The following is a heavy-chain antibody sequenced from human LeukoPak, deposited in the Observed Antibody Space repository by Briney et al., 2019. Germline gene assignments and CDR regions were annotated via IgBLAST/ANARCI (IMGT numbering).Heavy chain of an antibody. CDR1: GFTFGTHA. CDR3: ARDSRNVSYYYGMDV. D-gene: IGHD3-10*02. CDR2: ISRGSIT. Sequence: PGGSLRLSCVASGFTFGTHAMSWVRQVPGKGLEWVSGISRGSITYYSDSVKGRFTISRDNAKNSLYLQMNSLRAEDTAVYYCARDSRNVSYYYGMDVWGQGTTVTVSS. J-gene: IGHJ6*02. V-gene: IGHV3-69-1*01.